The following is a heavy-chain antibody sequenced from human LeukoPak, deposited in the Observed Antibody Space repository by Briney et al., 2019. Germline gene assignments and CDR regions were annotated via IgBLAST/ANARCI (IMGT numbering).Heavy chain of an antibody. CDR3: ARDRHFWSGLESLLGRRYDY. D-gene: IGHD3-3*02. V-gene: IGHV3-7*01. J-gene: IGHJ4*02. CDR1: GFTFSSYW. Sequence: GGSLRLSWAASGFTFSSYWVSWLRQPPGKGLEWVANIKQDGSEKYYVDSVKGRFTISRENAKNSLYLQMNSLRAEDTAVYYCARDRHFWSGLESLLGRRYDYWGQGTLVPVSS. CDR2: IKQDGSEK.